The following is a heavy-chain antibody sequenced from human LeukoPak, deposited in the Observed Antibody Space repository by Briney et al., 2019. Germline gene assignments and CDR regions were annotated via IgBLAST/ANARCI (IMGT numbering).Heavy chain of an antibody. CDR1: GFTFSSYA. V-gene: IGHV3-23*01. CDR3: AKGEFGSGSYWEFDY. Sequence: PGGSLRLSCAASGFTFSSYAMSWVRQAPGKGLEWVSAISGSGGSTYYADSVKGRFTISRDNSKNTLYLQMNSQRAEDTAVYYCAKGEFGSGSYWEFDYWGQGTLVTVSS. CDR2: ISGSGGST. D-gene: IGHD1-26*01. J-gene: IGHJ4*02.